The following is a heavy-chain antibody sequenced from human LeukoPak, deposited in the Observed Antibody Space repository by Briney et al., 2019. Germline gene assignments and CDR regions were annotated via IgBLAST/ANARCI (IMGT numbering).Heavy chain of an antibody. Sequence: GWSLRLSCAASGMGFKDVWMSWVRQVPGKGVEWVGRIKSKRDRVTTDYAAPVRGRFTISRDDSKNTLYLQMNSLKTEDTAVYFCGRVRGGASYGMSVWGRGTTVTVSS. D-gene: IGHD3-10*01. CDR3: GRVRGGASYGMSV. V-gene: IGHV3-15*01. CDR2: IKSKRDRVTT. J-gene: IGHJ6*02. CDR1: GMGFKDVW.